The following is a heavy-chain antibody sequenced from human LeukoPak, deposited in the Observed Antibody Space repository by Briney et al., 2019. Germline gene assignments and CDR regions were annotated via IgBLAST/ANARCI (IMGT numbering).Heavy chain of an antibody. V-gene: IGHV3-23*01. CDR2: ISSVGAST. D-gene: IGHD3-9*01. CDR3: AREYYDILTPEGAFDI. J-gene: IGHJ3*02. Sequence: GGSLRLSCAASGFTFSSYAMSWVRQAPGEGLEWVSSISSVGASTYYADSVKGRFTISRDNSKNTLYLQMNSLRAEDTAVYYCAREYYDILTPEGAFDIWGQGTMVTVSS. CDR1: GFTFSSYA.